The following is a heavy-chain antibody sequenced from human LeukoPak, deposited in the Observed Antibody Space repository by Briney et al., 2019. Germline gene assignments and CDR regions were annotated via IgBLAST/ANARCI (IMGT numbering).Heavy chain of an antibody. CDR1: GYTFTSYG. CDR3: ARVWSYYDKGPEAFDI. V-gene: IGHV1-18*01. CDR2: ISAYNGNT. D-gene: IGHD3-22*01. J-gene: IGHJ3*02. Sequence: GASVKVSCKASGYTFTSYGISWVRQAPGQGLEWMGWISAYNGNTNYAQKLQGRVTMTTDTSTSTAYMELRSLRSDDTAVYYCARVWSYYDKGPEAFDIWGQGTMVTVSS.